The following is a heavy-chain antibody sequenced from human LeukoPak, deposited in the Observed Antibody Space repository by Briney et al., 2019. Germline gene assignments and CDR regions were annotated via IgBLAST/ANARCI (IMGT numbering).Heavy chain of an antibody. J-gene: IGHJ4*02. CDR2: ISYDGNDK. CDR3: AKDEPGSYSPSDY. D-gene: IGHD3-10*01. Sequence: GRSLRLSCAASGFTFRNYAMHWVRQAPGKGLEWVAFISYDGNDKYYADSVKGRFTISRDNSKNTLYLQMNSLRAEDTAVYYCAKDEPGSYSPSDYWGQRTLVTVSS. CDR1: GFTFRNYA. V-gene: IGHV3-30*18.